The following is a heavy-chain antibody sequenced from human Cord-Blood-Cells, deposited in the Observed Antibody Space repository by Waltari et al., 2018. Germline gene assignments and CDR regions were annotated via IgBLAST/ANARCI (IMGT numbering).Heavy chain of an antibody. Sequence: QLQLQESGPGLVKPSETLSLTRTVSAGSISSSRYYWGWSRQPPGEGLEWLGSFYYSGSTYYNPSLKSRVTISVDTSKNQFSLKLSSVTAADTAVYYCARSPNFYFDYWGQGTLVTVSS. V-gene: IGHV4-39*01. CDR2: FYYSGST. D-gene: IGHD1-1*01. CDR1: AGSISSSRYY. J-gene: IGHJ4*02. CDR3: ARSPNFYFDY.